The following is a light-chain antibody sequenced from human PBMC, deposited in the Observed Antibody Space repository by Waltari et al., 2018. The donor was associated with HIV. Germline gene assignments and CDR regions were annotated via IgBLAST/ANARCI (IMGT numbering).Light chain of an antibody. Sequence: DIQLTQSPSFLSASVGDRVTITCRASQGINNYLAWYQQKPGKAPRLLIYAASTLQSGVPARFSGSGSGTEFSLTISSLQPEDYATYYGQQLNSYPRRLTFGGGTKVEVK. CDR1: QGINNY. CDR2: AAS. CDR3: QQLNSYPRRLT. J-gene: IGKJ4*01. V-gene: IGKV1-9*01.